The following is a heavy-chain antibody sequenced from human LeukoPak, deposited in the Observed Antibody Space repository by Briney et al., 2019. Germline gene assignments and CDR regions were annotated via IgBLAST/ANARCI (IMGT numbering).Heavy chain of an antibody. V-gene: IGHV1-58*01. Sequence: SVKVSCKASGFTFTNSAVQWVRQARGQRLEWIGWIVVGSGNTNYAQKFQERVTITGDMSTNTAYLELSSLRSEDTAVYYCAADLPYSNYGPLDYWGQGTLVTVSS. CDR1: GFTFTNSA. CDR2: IVVGSGNT. CDR3: AADLPYSNYGPLDY. D-gene: IGHD4-11*01. J-gene: IGHJ4*02.